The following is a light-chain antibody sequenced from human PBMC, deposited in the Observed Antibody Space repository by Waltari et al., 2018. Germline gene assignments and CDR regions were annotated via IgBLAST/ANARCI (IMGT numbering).Light chain of an antibody. Sequence: DIQMTQSPSTLSASVGDRVTITCRTSQSISTWLAWYQQKPGKAPKLLIYKASSLENEVPSRFSGSGSGTEFTLTISSLQPDDFATFYCQQYKSYPPTFDGGTKVDIK. CDR1: QSISTW. V-gene: IGKV1-5*03. J-gene: IGKJ4*01. CDR2: KAS. CDR3: QQYKSYPPT.